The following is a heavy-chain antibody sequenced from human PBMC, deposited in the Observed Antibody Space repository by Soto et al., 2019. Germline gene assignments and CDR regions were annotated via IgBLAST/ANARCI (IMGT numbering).Heavy chain of an antibody. V-gene: IGHV4-39*01. CDR2: IYYSGST. CDR1: GGSISSSSYY. Sequence: QLQLQESGPGLVKPSETLSLTCTVSGGSISSSSYYWGWIRQPPGKGLEWIGSIYYSGSTYYNPSLTSRVTISVDTSKNQFSPKLSSVTDADTAVYYCARQGGDIVVVPAAMEFDYWGQGTLVTVSS. J-gene: IGHJ4*02. CDR3: ARQGGDIVVVPAAMEFDY. D-gene: IGHD2-2*01.